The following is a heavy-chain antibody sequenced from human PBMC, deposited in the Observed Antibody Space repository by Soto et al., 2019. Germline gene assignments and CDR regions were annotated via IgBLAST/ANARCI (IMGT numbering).Heavy chain of an antibody. Sequence: PXETLSLTCTVSGGSISSGDYYWSWIRQPPGKGLEWIGYIYYSGSTYYNPSLKSRVTISVDTSKNQFSLKLSSVTAADTAVYYCARTRTYYDFWSGSYYFDYWGQGTLVTVSS. V-gene: IGHV4-30-4*01. CDR3: ARTRTYYDFWSGSYYFDY. J-gene: IGHJ4*02. CDR2: IYYSGST. D-gene: IGHD3-3*01. CDR1: GGSISSGDYY.